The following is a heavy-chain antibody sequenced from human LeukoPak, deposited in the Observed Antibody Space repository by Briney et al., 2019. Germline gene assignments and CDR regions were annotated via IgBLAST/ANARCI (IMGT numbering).Heavy chain of an antibody. D-gene: IGHD3-22*01. CDR2: INPNSGGT. Sequence: ASVKVSCKASGYTFTGYYMHWVRQAPGQGLEWMGWINPNSGGTNYAQKFQGRVTMTRDTSISTAYMELSRLRSDDTAVYYCARVAVITMIVDESRAFDIWGQGTMVTVSS. CDR3: ARVAVITMIVDESRAFDI. J-gene: IGHJ3*02. CDR1: GYTFTGYY. V-gene: IGHV1-2*02.